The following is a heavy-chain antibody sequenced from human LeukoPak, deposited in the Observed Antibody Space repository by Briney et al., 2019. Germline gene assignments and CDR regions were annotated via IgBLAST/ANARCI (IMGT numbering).Heavy chain of an antibody. V-gene: IGHV3-23*01. Sequence: GGSLRLSCAASGFTFSSHGISWVRQAPRKGLEWVSGISGSGGSTFYADSVKGRFTISRDNSKNMVYLQLNSLRAEDMAVYYCARTNGYYDLWGRGTLVTVSS. D-gene: IGHD1/OR15-1a*01. CDR3: ARTNGYYDL. CDR2: ISGSGGST. CDR1: GFTFSSHG. J-gene: IGHJ2*01.